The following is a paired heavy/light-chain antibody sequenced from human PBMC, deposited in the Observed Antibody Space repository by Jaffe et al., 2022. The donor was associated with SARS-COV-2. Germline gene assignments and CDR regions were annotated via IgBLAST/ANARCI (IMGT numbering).Light chain of an antibody. J-gene: IGLJ2*01. V-gene: IGLV2-14*01. CDR1: SSDVGGYNY. Sequence: QSALTQPASVSGSPGQSITISCTGTSSDVGGYNYVSWYQQHPGKAPKLMIYEVSNRPSGVPDRFSGSKSGNTASLTISGLQAEDEADYYCSSYTSSSTLGVFGGGTKLTVL. CDR3: SSYTSSSTLGV. CDR2: EVS.
Heavy chain of an antibody. Sequence: QITVKESGPTLVKPTQTLTLTCTFSGFSFSTNGVGVGWIRQPPGKALEWLALIYWDDDKRYSPSLKSRLTITKDTSKNQVVLTMTNMDPVDTATYYCAHRRGYCSSTSCYRSKPDFDYWGQGILVTVSS. D-gene: IGHD2-2*01. CDR1: GFSFSTNGVG. CDR3: AHRRGYCSSTSCYRSKPDFDY. J-gene: IGHJ4*02. CDR2: IYWDDDK. V-gene: IGHV2-5*02.